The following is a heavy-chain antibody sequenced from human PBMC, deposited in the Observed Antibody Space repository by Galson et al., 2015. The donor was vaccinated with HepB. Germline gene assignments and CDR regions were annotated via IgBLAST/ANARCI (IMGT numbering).Heavy chain of an antibody. CDR3: ARGDTMIGDAFDI. J-gene: IGHJ3*02. CDR1: GFTFSSYW. D-gene: IGHD3-22*01. Sequence: LRLSCAASGFTFSSYWMHWVRQAPGKGLVWVSRINSDGSSTSYADSVKGRFTISRDNAKNTLYLQMNSLRAEDTAVYYCARGDTMIGDAFDIWGQGTMVTVSS. V-gene: IGHV3-74*01. CDR2: INSDGSST.